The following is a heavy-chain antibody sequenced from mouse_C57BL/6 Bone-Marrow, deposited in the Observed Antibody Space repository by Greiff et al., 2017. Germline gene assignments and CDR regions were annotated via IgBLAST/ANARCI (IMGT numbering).Heavy chain of an antibody. CDR1: GFTFSSYA. V-gene: IGHV5-4*01. CDR2: ISDGGSYT. D-gene: IGHD2-3*01. J-gene: IGHJ3*01. Sequence: EVKLVESGGGLVKLGGSLKLSCAASGFTFSSYAMSWVRQTPEKRLEWVATISDGGSYTYYPDNVKGRFTISRDNAKNNLYLQMSHLKSEDTAMYYCAREGWLGFAYWGQGTLVTVSA. CDR3: AREGWLGFAY.